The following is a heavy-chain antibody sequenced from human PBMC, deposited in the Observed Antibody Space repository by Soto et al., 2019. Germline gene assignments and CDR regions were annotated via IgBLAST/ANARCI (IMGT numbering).Heavy chain of an antibody. CDR2: IYWNADK. Sequence: QITLRESGPTLVRPTQTLPLTCTFSGFSLTTRGVGVGWIRQPPGKALEWLAFIYWNADKRYTSSLNNRLTITGEPSESQVVLELTDIDPVDTATYYCVHRMLACRQINLWSLGTLVTVSS. CDR3: VHRMLACRQINL. V-gene: IGHV2-5*01. J-gene: IGHJ4*02. CDR1: GFSLTTRGVG. D-gene: IGHD1-20*01.